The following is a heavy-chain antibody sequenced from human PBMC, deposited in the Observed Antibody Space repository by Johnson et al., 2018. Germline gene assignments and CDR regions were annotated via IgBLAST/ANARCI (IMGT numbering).Heavy chain of an antibody. CDR3: ARAGGGGAPHVEYLQY. CDR1: GFPFSSYG. Sequence: LPGRSLTLSCAASGFPFSSYGMHWVRQAPGKGLEWVAVIRYDGSNKYYADSIEGRFTISRDNSKNTLYLQMNSLRDEDTAVYYCARAGGGGAPHVEYLQYWGQGTLVTVSS. V-gene: IGHV3-33*01. CDR2: IRYDGSNK. D-gene: IGHD1-26*01. J-gene: IGHJ1*01.